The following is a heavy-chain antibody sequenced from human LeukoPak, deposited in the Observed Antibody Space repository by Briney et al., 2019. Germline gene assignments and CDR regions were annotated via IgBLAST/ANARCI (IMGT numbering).Heavy chain of an antibody. J-gene: IGHJ3*02. V-gene: IGHV4-38-2*01. CDR2: IYHSGST. CDR3: ARVFSGASHAFDI. Sequence: PSVTLSLTCAVSGYSISSGYYWGWLRQPPGKGVECIGSIYHSGSTYYNPSLKSRVTISVDTSKNQFSLKLSSVTAADTAVYYCARVFSGASHAFDIWGQGTMVTVSS. CDR1: GYSISSGYY. D-gene: IGHD2-2*01.